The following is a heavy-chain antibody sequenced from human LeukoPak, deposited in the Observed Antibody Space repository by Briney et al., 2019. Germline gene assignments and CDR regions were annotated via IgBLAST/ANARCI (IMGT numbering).Heavy chain of an antibody. V-gene: IGHV3-23*01. Sequence: GGSLRLSCAASGFTFSNYVVSWVRQAPGIGLEWVSTISGSGGARYYADSVKGRFTISRDNSKNTLHLQMNSLRAEDTAVYYCATRGTADTEYLEYWGRGALVTVSS. J-gene: IGHJ4*02. CDR3: ATRGTADTEYLEY. CDR1: GFTFSNYV. CDR2: ISGSGGAR. D-gene: IGHD1-1*01.